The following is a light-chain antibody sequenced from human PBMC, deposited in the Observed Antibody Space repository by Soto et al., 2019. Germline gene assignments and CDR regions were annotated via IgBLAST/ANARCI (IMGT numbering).Light chain of an antibody. CDR3: AAWDDSLIAVV. Sequence: QSVLTQPPSASGTPGQRVTISCSGSTSNIGGNYVYWYQQLPGTAPKLLIYSNNQRPSGVPDRFSGSKSGTSASLAISGLRSEDEGDFYCAAWDDSLIAVVFGGGTQLTVL. J-gene: IGLJ7*01. CDR1: TSNIGGNY. V-gene: IGLV1-47*02. CDR2: SNN.